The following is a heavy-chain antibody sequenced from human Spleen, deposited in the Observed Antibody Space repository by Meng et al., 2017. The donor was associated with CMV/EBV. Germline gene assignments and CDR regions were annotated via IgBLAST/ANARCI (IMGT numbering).Heavy chain of an antibody. D-gene: IGHD2-15*01. CDR1: GFTVSSDY. Sequence: GESLKISCAASGFTVSSDYMSWVRQAPGKGLEWVSIIYTGGSTYYAESVKGRFTISRDNSKNTLYLQMNSLRAEDTAVYYCARRGSGGRAMGVWGQGTTVTVSS. CDR2: IYTGGST. J-gene: IGHJ6*02. CDR3: ARRGSGGRAMGV. V-gene: IGHV3-53*01.